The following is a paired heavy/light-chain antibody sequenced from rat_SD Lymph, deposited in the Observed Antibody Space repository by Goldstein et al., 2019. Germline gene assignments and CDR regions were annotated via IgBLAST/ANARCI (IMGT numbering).Light chain of an antibody. J-gene: IGKJ5*01. CDR1: KSLVYKDGKTY. V-gene: IGKV2S16*01. CDR3: QQVREYPLT. Sequence: DIVMTQGALPNPVPSGESASITCRSSKSLVYKDGKTYLNWFLQRPGQSPQLLTYWTSTRASGVSERFSGSGSGTYFTLKISRVRAEDAGVYYCQQVREYPLTFGSGTKLEIK. CDR2: WTS.
Heavy chain of an antibody. CDR2: IIYDGSST. CDR1: GFTFSDYA. D-gene: IGHD1-12*01. V-gene: IGHV5-17*01. Sequence: EVQLVESGGGLVQPGRSLKLSCAASGFTFSDYAMAWVRQAPKKGLEWVATIIYDGSSTYYRDSVKGRFTISRDNAKSTLYLQMDSLRSEDTATYYCARHDRDSYAQNYWGQGVMVTVSS. J-gene: IGHJ2*01. CDR3: ARHDRDSYAQNY.